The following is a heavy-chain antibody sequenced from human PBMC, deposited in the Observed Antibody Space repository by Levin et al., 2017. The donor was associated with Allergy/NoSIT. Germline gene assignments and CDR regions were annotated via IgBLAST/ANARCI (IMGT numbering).Heavy chain of an antibody. CDR2: ISGSGGST. CDR1: GFTFSSYA. Sequence: GESLKISCAASGFTFSSYAMSWVRQAPGKGLEWVSAISGSGGSTYYADSVKGRFTISRDNSKNTLYLQMNSLRAEDTAVYYCAKVSVATVYAFDSWGQGTMVTVSS. V-gene: IGHV3-23*01. J-gene: IGHJ3*02. CDR3: AKVSVATVYAFDS. D-gene: IGHD5-12*01.